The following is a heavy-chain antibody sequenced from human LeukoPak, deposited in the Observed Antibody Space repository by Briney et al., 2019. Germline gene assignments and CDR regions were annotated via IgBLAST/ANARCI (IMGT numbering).Heavy chain of an antibody. V-gene: IGHV4-4*02. CDR3: ARDGEMATITGAFDI. Sequence: SGTLSLTCAVSGDSISSSNWWSWVRQPPGEGLEWIGEIYHSGSTNYNPSLKSRVTISVDTSKNQFSLKLSSVTAADTAVYYCARDGEMATITGAFDIWGQGTVVTVSS. CDR1: GDSISSSNW. D-gene: IGHD5-24*01. J-gene: IGHJ3*02. CDR2: IYHSGST.